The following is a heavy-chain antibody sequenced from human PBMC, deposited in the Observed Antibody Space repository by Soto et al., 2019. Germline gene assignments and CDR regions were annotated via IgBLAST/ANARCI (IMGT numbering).Heavy chain of an antibody. CDR2: VWHDGTNK. V-gene: IGHV3-33*01. CDR3: AREGLSGSQPEFDS. D-gene: IGHD1-26*01. Sequence: QVQLVESGGGVVQPGTSQRLSCVVSGFIFSSFGMHWVRQAPGKGLEWVGFVWHDGTNKEYADSVKGRFTISRDNSKNTVYLHMISLRAEDTAVYYCAREGLSGSQPEFDSWGQGTLVSVSS. CDR1: GFIFSSFG. J-gene: IGHJ4*02.